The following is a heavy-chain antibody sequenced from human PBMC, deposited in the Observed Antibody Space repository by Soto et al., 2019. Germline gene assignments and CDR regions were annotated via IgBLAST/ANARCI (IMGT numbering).Heavy chain of an antibody. CDR1: VFPFSSYW. J-gene: IGHJ6*02. V-gene: IGHV3-7*01. Sequence: GTLRISCAASVFPFSSYWMRWVRQAPGKGLEWVANIKPGGLEKYYVDSVKGRFTISRDNAKNSLYLQMNSLRAEDTAVSYCARDRPIAALYYYYYGRDVWGQGTTVTAP. CDR3: ARDRPIAALYYYYYGRDV. D-gene: IGHD6-13*01. CDR2: IKPGGLEK.